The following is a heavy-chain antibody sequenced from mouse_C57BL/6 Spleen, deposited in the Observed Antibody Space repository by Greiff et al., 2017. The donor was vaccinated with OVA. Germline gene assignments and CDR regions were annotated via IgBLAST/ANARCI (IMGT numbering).Heavy chain of an antibody. CDR3: TRVNYGNSYYFDY. V-gene: IGHV5-9-1*02. J-gene: IGHJ2*01. CDR1: GFTFSSYA. Sequence: EVQGVESGEGLVKPGGSLKLSCAASGFTFSSYAMSWVRQTPEKRLEWVAYISSGGDYIYYADTVKGRFTISRDNARNTLYLQMSSLKSEDTAMYYCTRVNYGNSYYFDYWGQGTTLTVSS. CDR2: ISSGGDYI. D-gene: IGHD2-1*01.